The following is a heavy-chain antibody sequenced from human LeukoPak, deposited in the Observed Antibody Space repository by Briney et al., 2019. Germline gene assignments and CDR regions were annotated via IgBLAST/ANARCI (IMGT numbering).Heavy chain of an antibody. CDR1: GFTFTTYW. D-gene: IGHD2-2*01. CDR2: ISSSSSYI. V-gene: IGHV3-21*01. J-gene: IGHJ4*02. Sequence: GGSLRLSCAASGFTFTTYWIHWVRQAPGKGLEWVSSISSSSSYIYYADSVKGRFTISRDNAKNSLYLQMNSLRAEDTAVYYCARRYCSSTSCYVNDYWGQGTLVTVSS. CDR3: ARRYCSSTSCYVNDY.